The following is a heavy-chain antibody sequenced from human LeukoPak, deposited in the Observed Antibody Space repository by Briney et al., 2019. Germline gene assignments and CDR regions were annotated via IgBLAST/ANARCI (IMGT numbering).Heavy chain of an antibody. CDR2: IIPIFGTA. CDR1: GGTFSSYA. V-gene: IGHV1-69*05. Sequence: GSSVKVSCKASGGTFSSYAISWVRQAPGHGLEWMGGIIPIFGTANYAQKFQGRVTITTDESTSTAYMELSSLRSEDTAVYYCARDGRDYYDSSGYFDYWGQGTLVTVSS. CDR3: ARDGRDYYDSSGYFDY. J-gene: IGHJ4*02. D-gene: IGHD3-22*01.